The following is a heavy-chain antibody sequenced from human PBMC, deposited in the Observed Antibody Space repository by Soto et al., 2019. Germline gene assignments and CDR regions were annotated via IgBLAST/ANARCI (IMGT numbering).Heavy chain of an antibody. CDR1: GGTFSSYA. J-gene: IGHJ4*02. V-gene: IGHV1-69*13. CDR2: IIPIFGTA. CDR3: ARARDSCSGGRCYSDRFDY. D-gene: IGHD2-15*01. Sequence: SVKVSCKASGGTFSSYAISWVRQAPGQGLEWMGGIIPIFGTANYAQKFQGRATITADESTSTAYMELSSLRSEDTAVYYCARARDSCSGGRCYSDRFDYWGPGPLVTV.